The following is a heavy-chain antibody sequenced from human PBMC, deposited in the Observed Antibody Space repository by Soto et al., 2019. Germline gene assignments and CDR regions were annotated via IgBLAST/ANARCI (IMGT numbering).Heavy chain of an antibody. D-gene: IGHD2-15*01. CDR2: IYYSGST. CDR3: ASRYRFDCSGGSCYCHPLSCGPINFDY. CDR1: GCSISSSSYY. J-gene: IGHJ4*02. Sequence: SETLALTCTVSGCSISSSSYYWGWIRQPPGKGLEWIGSIYYSGSTYYNPSLKSRGTRSVDTSKNQSSLKLSSVTAADTAVYYCASRYRFDCSGGSCYCHPLSCGPINFDYWGQGTLVTVSS. V-gene: IGHV4-39*01.